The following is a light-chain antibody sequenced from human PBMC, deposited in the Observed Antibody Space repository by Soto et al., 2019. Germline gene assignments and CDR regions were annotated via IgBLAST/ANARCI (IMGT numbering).Light chain of an antibody. V-gene: IGLV2-14*01. Sequence: QSALTQPASVSGSPGQSISISCTGTSSDVGGYNYVSWYQQHPGRAPKLMIYDVSIRSSGVSNRFSGSKSGNTASLTISGLQAEDEADYYCSSYTSSSTDVFGTGTKLTVL. CDR3: SSYTSSSTDV. J-gene: IGLJ1*01. CDR1: SSDVGGYNY. CDR2: DVS.